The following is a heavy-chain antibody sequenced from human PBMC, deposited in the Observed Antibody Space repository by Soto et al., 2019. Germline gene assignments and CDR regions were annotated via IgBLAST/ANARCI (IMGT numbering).Heavy chain of an antibody. CDR2: FRKSGGTT. Sequence: PGGSLRLSCAASGFGFTFSTSAMSWARQAPGKGLEWVSTFRKSGGTTHYQNSVKGRFTISKDTSKNMLYLQMNSLRAEYTALYYCAKDSHWAITSPTIDTWGHGTLLTVSS. D-gene: IGHD2-2*01. CDR1: GFGFTFSTSA. V-gene: IGHV3-23*01. J-gene: IGHJ4*01. CDR3: AKDSHWAITSPTIDT.